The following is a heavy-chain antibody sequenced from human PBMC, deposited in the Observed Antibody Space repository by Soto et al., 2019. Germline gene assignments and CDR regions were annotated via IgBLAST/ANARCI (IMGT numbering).Heavy chain of an antibody. V-gene: IGHV5-10-1*01. CDR1: GYSFTSYW. CDR3: AITYYYDSSGYYYLDY. CDR2: IDPSDSYT. J-gene: IGHJ4*02. Sequence: PGESLKISCKGSGYSFTSYWISWVRQTPGKGLEWMGRIDPSDSYTNYSPSFQGHVTISADKSISTAYLQWSSLKASDTAMYYCAITYYYDSSGYYYLDYWGQGTLVTVSS. D-gene: IGHD3-22*01.